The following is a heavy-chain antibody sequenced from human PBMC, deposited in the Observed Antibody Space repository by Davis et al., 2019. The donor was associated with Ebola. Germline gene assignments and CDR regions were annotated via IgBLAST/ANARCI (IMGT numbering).Heavy chain of an antibody. CDR1: GFTFSSYG. CDR2: IWYDGSNK. Sequence: GESLKISCAASGFTFSSYGMHWVRQAPGKGLEWVAVIWYDGSNKYYADSVKGRFTISRDNSKNSLYLQMNSLRTEDTALYYCAKSRRRRTYYYYYGMDVWGQGTTVTVSS. J-gene: IGHJ6*02. D-gene: IGHD1-14*01. V-gene: IGHV3-33*03. CDR3: AKSRRRRTYYYYYGMDV.